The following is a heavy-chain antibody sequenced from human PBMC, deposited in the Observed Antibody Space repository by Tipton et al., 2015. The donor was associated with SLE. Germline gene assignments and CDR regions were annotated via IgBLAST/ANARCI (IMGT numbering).Heavy chain of an antibody. V-gene: IGHV4-61*09. CDR3: ARGVDIATDYFDF. CDR1: GDSISSFSYF. J-gene: IGHJ4*02. Sequence: LRLSCTVSGDSISSFSYFWSWIRQPAGKGLEWIGHMYNSGSTQYNPSLKSRVSVSIDTSKNQFSLKVSSVTAADTAVYYCARGVDIATDYFDFWGRGTLVTVSS. CDR2: MYNSGST. D-gene: IGHD2-15*01.